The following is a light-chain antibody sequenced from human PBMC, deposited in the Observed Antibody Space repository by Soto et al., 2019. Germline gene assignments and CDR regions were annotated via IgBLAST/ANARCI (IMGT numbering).Light chain of an antibody. CDR3: CSYAGSYTYV. Sequence: HSSLTQPLSVSWSPGQSVTFSCTGTSSDVGGYNSVSWYQYHPGKAPKLMIYDVNKRPSGVPDRFSGSKSGNTASLTISGLQAADEADYYCCSYAGSYTYVFGAGTKVTVL. J-gene: IGLJ1*01. CDR2: DVN. V-gene: IGLV2-11*01. CDR1: SSDVGGYNS.